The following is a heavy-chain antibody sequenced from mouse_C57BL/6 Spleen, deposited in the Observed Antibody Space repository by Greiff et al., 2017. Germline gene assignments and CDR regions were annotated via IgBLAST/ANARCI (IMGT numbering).Heavy chain of an antibody. D-gene: IGHD2-5*01. J-gene: IGHJ1*03. CDR3: ARRNYSNYWYFDV. CDR1: GFSLSTSGMG. CDR2: PYCDDDK. Sequence: QVTLKESGPGILQSSQTLSLTCSFSGFSLSTSGMGVSWIRQPSGLGLEWLAHPYCDDDKRYNPSLKSPPTTSKDTSRNQVILKFTSVDTADTATYYCARRNYSNYWYFDVWGTGTTVTVSS. V-gene: IGHV8-12*01.